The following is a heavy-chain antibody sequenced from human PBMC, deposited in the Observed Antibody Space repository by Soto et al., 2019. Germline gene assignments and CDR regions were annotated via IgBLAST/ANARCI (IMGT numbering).Heavy chain of an antibody. CDR1: GYTFTSYY. CDR2: INPSGGST. Sequence: ASVKVSCKASGYTFTSYYMHWVRQAPGQGLEWMGIINPSGGSTSYAQKFQGRVTMTRDTSTSTVYMELSSLRSEDTTLYYCARDSGRLHLGELSLFAFDIWGQGTMVTVSS. D-gene: IGHD3-16*02. J-gene: IGHJ3*02. CDR3: ARDSGRLHLGELSLFAFDI. V-gene: IGHV1-46*03.